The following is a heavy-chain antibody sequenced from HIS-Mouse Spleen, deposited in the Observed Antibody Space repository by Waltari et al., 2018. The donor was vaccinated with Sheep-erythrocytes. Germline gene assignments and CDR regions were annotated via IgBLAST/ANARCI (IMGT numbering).Heavy chain of an antibody. CDR2: IYYSGRT. J-gene: IGHJ2*01. CDR3: ASRKILSGYYWYFDL. V-gene: IGHV4-39*01. CDR1: GGSISSSSYY. D-gene: IGHD3-22*01. Sequence: QLQLQESGPGLVKPSETLSLTCTVSGGSISSSSYYWGWIRQPPGKGLEWIGSIYYSGRTYYNPALKSRVTISVDTSKNQFSLKLSSVTAADTAVYYCASRKILSGYYWYFDLWGRGTLVTVSS.